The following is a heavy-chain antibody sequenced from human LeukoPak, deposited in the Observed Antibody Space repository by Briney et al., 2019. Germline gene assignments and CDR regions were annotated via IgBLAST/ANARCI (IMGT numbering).Heavy chain of an antibody. Sequence: SETLSLTCTVSGGSISSYYWSWIRQPPGKGLEWIGYIYYSGSTNYNPSLKSRVTISVDTPKNQFSLKLSSVTAADTAVYYCARVGHRAAAGTYYYYYMDVWGKGTTVTVSS. CDR3: ARVGHRAAAGTYYYYYMDV. V-gene: IGHV4-59*01. J-gene: IGHJ6*03. D-gene: IGHD6-13*01. CDR1: GGSISSYY. CDR2: IYYSGST.